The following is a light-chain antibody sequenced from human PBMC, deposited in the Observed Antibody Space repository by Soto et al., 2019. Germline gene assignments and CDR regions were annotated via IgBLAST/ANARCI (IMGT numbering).Light chain of an antibody. Sequence: DIRMTQSPSSLSASVGDTVTITCRASQSISSHLNWYQQKPGKAPKLLMYTASNLQSGVPSRFSGSGSGTDFTLTISSLQPEDFATYYCQQSYSTPISFGQGTRLEI. V-gene: IGKV1-39*01. CDR3: QQSYSTPIS. CDR2: TAS. CDR1: QSISSH. J-gene: IGKJ5*01.